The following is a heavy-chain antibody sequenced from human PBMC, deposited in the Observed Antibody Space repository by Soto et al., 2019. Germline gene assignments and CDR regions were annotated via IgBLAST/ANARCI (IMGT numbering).Heavy chain of an antibody. D-gene: IGHD3-10*01. V-gene: IGHV1-46*01. J-gene: IGHJ6*02. CDR3: ARDNFGQLAYYGSGLEHYYYYYGMDV. Sequence: ASVKVSCKASGYTFTSYYMHWVRQAPGQGLEWMGIINPSGGSTSYAQKFQGRVTMTRDTSTSTVYMELSSLRSEDTAVYYCARDNFGQLAYYGSGLEHYYYYYGMDVWGQGTTVTVSS. CDR1: GYTFTSYY. CDR2: INPSGGST.